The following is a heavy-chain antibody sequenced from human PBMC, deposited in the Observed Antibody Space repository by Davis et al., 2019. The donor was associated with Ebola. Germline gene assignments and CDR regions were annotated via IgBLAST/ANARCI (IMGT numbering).Heavy chain of an antibody. V-gene: IGHV3-48*02. Sequence: GGSLRLSCAASGFTFSSYWMNWVRQAPGKGLEWVSYISSSSSTIYYADSVKGRFTISRDNAKNSLYLQMNSLRDEDTAVYYCAREVAGYYIGYYYYGMDVWGQGTTVTVSS. J-gene: IGHJ6*02. D-gene: IGHD3-9*01. CDR2: ISSSSSTI. CDR3: AREVAGYYIGYYYYGMDV. CDR1: GFTFSSYW.